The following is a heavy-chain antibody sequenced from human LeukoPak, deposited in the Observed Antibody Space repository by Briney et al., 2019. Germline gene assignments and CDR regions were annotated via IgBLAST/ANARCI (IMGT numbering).Heavy chain of an antibody. J-gene: IGHJ4*02. V-gene: IGHV5-51*01. CDR3: ARGGMVRGVPYFDY. CDR2: IYTGDSDT. Sequence: GESLKISRKGSGYSFTSYWIGWVRQMPGKGLEWRGIIYTGDSDTRYSPSFQGQVTISADKTISTAYLQWSSLKASDTAMYYCARGGMVRGVPYFDYWGQGTLVTVSS. D-gene: IGHD3-10*01. CDR1: GYSFTSYW.